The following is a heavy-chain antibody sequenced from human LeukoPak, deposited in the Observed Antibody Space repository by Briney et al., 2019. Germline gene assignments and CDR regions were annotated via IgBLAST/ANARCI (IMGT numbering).Heavy chain of an antibody. J-gene: IGHJ4*02. CDR3: TTFSDDGY. D-gene: IGHD3-10*01. CDR2: IKHKKDGGTT. CDR1: GFTPSNAW. Sequence: GGSLRLSCADSGFTPSNAWMSWVLQAPGKGLEWGGRIKHKKDGGTTDYATPVKSKFTISRDDSKKTVYLQMNSLKTDDTALYYCTTFSDDGYWGQGTLVTVSS. V-gene: IGHV3-15*01.